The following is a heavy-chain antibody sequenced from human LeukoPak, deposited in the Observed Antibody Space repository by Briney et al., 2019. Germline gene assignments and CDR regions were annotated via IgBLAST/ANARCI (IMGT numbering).Heavy chain of an antibody. V-gene: IGHV1-2*06. Sequence: WASVTVSCKASGYTFTGYYMHWVRQAPGQGLEWMGRINPNSGGTNYAQKFQGRVTMTRDTSISTAYMELSRLRSDDTAVYYCARGGVNYYDSTPQILFDYWGQGTLVTVSS. CDR3: ARGGVNYYDSTPQILFDY. J-gene: IGHJ4*02. CDR1: GYTFTGYY. CDR2: INPNSGGT. D-gene: IGHD3-22*01.